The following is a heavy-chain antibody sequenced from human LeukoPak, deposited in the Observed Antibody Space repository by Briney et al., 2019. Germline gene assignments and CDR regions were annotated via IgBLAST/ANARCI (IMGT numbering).Heavy chain of an antibody. CDR3: AGGPAGSAWSG. CDR1: GGSISSSSYY. D-gene: IGHD6-19*01. CDR2: IYYSGTT. Sequence: SETLSLTCPVSGGSISSSSYYWGWIRQPPGKGLEWIGSIYYSGTTYYNPSLKSRVAISVDTSKNQFSLKLTSVTAADTAMYYCAGGPAGSAWSGWGQGTLVNVSS. J-gene: IGHJ4*02. V-gene: IGHV4-39*07.